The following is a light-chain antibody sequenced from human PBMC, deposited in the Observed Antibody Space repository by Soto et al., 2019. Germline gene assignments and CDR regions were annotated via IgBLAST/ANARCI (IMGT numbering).Light chain of an antibody. CDR1: SSDVGGYNY. J-gene: IGLJ1*01. Sequence: QSVLTQPASVSGSPGQSITISCTGTSSDVGGYNYVSWYQQHPGKAPKLMIYEVSNRPSGVSNRFSGSEFGNTASLTISGLQAEDEADYYCSSYTSSSTYNVFGTGTKLTVL. V-gene: IGLV2-14*01. CDR2: EVS. CDR3: SSYTSSSTYNV.